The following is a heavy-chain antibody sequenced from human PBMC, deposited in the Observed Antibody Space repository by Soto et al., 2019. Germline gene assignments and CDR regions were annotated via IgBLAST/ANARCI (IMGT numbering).Heavy chain of an antibody. D-gene: IGHD4-17*01. Sequence: GGSLRLSCAVSGFTFSSYAMQWVRQAPGKGLEWVAIISYDGNNNDYANSVKGRFTISRDNSKNTLYLQMNSLRDDDTAVYFCARSGDYADAYWGQGTLVTVSS. CDR1: GFTFSSYA. V-gene: IGHV3-30*04. J-gene: IGHJ4*02. CDR2: ISYDGNNN. CDR3: ARSGDYADAY.